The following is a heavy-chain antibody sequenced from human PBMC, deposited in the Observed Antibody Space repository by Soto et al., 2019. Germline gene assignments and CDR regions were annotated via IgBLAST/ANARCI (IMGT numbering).Heavy chain of an antibody. D-gene: IGHD3-16*01. Sequence: SETLSLTCTVSGGSISSYYWSWIRQPPGKGLEWIGYIYHIGSTDYNPSLKSRVTISVDTSKDQFSLKLSSVTAADTAMYYCARSRRGNYYYYGLDVWGQGTTVTVSS. CDR3: ARSRRGNYYYYGLDV. CDR2: IYHIGST. CDR1: GGSISSYY. J-gene: IGHJ6*02. V-gene: IGHV4-59*01.